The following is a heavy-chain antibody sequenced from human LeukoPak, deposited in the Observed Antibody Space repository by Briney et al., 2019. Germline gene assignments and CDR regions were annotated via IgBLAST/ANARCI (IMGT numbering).Heavy chain of an antibody. V-gene: IGHV1-24*01. D-gene: IGHD1-26*01. CDR2: FGPEDGET. CDR3: RGSGSYSVHIDY. Sequence: ASVKVSCKVSGYTLTELSMHWVRQAPGKGLEWMGGFGPEDGETIYAQKFQGRVTITEDTSTDTAYMELSSLRSEDTAVYYCRGSGSYSVHIDYWGQGTLVTVSS. J-gene: IGHJ4*02. CDR1: GYTLTELS.